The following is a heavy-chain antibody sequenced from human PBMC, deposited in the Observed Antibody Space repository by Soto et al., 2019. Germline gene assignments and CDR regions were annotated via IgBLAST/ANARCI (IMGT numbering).Heavy chain of an antibody. V-gene: IGHV4-34*01. CDR1: GGSFSGYY. CDR3: AVWGYCTNGVCYSEGDY. Sequence: QVQLQQWGAGLLKPSETLSLTCAVYGGSFSGYYWSWIRQPPGKGLEWSGEINHSGSTNYNPSLKSRVTISVDTSKNHFSLKLSSGTAADTAVYYCAVWGYCTNGVCYSEGDYWGQGTLVTVSS. J-gene: IGHJ4*02. CDR2: INHSGST. D-gene: IGHD2-8*01.